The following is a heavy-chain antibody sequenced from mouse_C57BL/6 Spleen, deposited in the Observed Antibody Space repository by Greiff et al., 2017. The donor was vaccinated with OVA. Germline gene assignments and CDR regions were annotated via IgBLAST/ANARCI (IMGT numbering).Heavy chain of an antibody. CDR3: ARHEDGDLHYYAMDY. Sequence: QVQLQQSGAELVKPGASVKLSCKASGYTFTEYTIHWVKQRSGQGLEWLGWFYPVRGSIKYNEPFNSKATLTADKSSSTVYMELSRLTSEDSAVYFCARHEDGDLHYYAMDYWGQGTSVTVSS. CDR2: FYPVRGSI. V-gene: IGHV1-62-2*01. CDR1: GYTFTEYT. J-gene: IGHJ4*01.